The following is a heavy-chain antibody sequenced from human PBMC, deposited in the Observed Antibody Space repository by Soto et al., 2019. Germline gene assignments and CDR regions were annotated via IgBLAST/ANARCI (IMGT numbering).Heavy chain of an antibody. D-gene: IGHD2-8*01. Sequence: EVQLMESGGGLVQPGGSLRLSCAASGFTFSTYWMDWVRQTPGKGLEWVANINQEGSKKNYVGSVKGRFTISRDNDKNSLYLQMSSLTAEDSALYYCSRSLNAWGQGTLVTVSS. J-gene: IGHJ5*02. CDR1: GFTFSTYW. CDR3: SRSLNA. CDR2: INQEGSKK. V-gene: IGHV3-7*01.